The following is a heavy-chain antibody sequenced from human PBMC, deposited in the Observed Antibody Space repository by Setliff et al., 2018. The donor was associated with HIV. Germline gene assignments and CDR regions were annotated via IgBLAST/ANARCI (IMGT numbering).Heavy chain of an antibody. Sequence: SVKVSCKASGGTLSTYGISWVRQAPGQGLEWLGGIIHIFDTTNYAQKLRGRVTITADDSPGTVYMELTSLRSEDTAVYYCARDASAPPLNWFDPWGQGTLVTVSS. CDR1: GGTLSTYG. CDR3: ARDASAPPLNWFDP. V-gene: IGHV1-69*13. CDR2: IIHIFDTT. J-gene: IGHJ5*02.